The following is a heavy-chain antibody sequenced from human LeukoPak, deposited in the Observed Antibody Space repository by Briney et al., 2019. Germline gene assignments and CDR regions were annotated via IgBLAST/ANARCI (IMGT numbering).Heavy chain of an antibody. D-gene: IGHD3-10*01. Sequence: SVKVSCKASGGTFNNYAISWVRQAPGQGLEWMGGIIPIFGTANYAQKFQGRVTITADESTSTAYMELSSLRSEDTAVYYCARDNSIGDGFDYWGQGTLVTVSS. CDR3: ARDNSIGDGFDY. CDR2: IIPIFGTA. CDR1: GGTFNNYA. V-gene: IGHV1-69*01. J-gene: IGHJ4*02.